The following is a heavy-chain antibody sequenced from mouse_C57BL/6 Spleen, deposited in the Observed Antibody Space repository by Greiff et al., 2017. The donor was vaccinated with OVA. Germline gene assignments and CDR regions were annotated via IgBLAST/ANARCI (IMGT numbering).Heavy chain of an antibody. V-gene: IGHV1-55*01. Sequence: VQLQQPGAELVKPGASVKMSCKASGYTFTSYWITWVKQRPGQGLEWIGDIYPGSGSTNYNEKFKSKATLTVDTSSSTASMQLSSLTSEDSAVYYCARRVYYGSSFDYWGQGTTLTVSS. CDR1: GYTFTSYW. D-gene: IGHD1-1*01. J-gene: IGHJ2*01. CDR2: IYPGSGST. CDR3: ARRVYYGSSFDY.